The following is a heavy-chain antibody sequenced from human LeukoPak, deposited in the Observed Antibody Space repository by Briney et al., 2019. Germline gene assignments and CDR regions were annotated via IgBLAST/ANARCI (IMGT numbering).Heavy chain of an antibody. V-gene: IGHV4-30-2*03. CDR3: ARLPRVGLQNWFDP. CDR1: GGSISSGGYS. D-gene: IGHD4-11*01. Sequence: SETLSLTCAVSGGSISSGGYSWSWIRQPPGKGLEWIGYIYHSGSTYYNPSLKSRVTISVDTSKNQFSLKLSSVTAADTAVYYCARLPRVGLQNWFDPWGQGTLVTVSS. J-gene: IGHJ5*02. CDR2: IYHSGST.